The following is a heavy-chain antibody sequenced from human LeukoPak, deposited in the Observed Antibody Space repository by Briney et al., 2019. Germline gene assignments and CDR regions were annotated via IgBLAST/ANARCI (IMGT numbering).Heavy chain of an antibody. J-gene: IGHJ2*01. CDR2: IYYSGST. V-gene: IGHV4-59*06. Sequence: SETLSLTCTVSGGSITSYYWSWIRQPAGKGLEWIGYIYYSGSTYYNPSLKSRVTISVDTSKNQFSLKLSSVTAADTAVYYCARDLVFWGRGTLVTVSS. D-gene: IGHD1-14*01. CDR1: GGSITSYY. CDR3: ARDLVF.